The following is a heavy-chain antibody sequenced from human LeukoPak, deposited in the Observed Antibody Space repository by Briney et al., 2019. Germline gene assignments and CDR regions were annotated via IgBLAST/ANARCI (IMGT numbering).Heavy chain of an antibody. CDR1: GFTFSSYA. Sequence: GSLRLSCAASGFTFSSYAMSWVRQAPGKGLEWVSAISGSGGSTYYADSVKGRFTISRDNSKNTLYLQMNSLRAEDTAVYYCAKDLGGWGRLGLNDYWGQGTLVTVSS. V-gene: IGHV3-23*01. CDR3: AKDLGGWGRLGLNDY. CDR2: ISGSGGST. D-gene: IGHD2-21*02. J-gene: IGHJ4*02.